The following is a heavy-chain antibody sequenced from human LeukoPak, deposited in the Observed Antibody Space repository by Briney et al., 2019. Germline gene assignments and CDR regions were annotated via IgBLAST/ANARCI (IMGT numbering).Heavy chain of an antibody. CDR3: ARGPNSYSLGWYYYYGMDV. CDR2: INPIGGAT. CDR1: TYTFTHFY. Sequence: ASVKVSCKASTYTFTHFYMYWVRQAPGQGLEWMGVINPIGGATSYAQKFQGRVTVTRGTSTSTVYMELSSLRSEDTAVYYCARGPNSYSLGWYYYYGMDVWGQGTTVTVSS. J-gene: IGHJ6*02. D-gene: IGHD2-21*01. V-gene: IGHV1-46*01.